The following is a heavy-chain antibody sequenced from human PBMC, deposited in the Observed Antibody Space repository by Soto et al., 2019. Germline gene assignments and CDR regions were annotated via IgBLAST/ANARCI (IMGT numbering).Heavy chain of an antibody. Sequence: QVQLVQSGAEVKKPGASVKVSCKASGYTFTSYGISWVRQAPGQGLEWMGWISAYNGNTNNAQKLQGRITMTTDASPSTADMALRSLSSDDTALYYCARDSPPVDYWGQGTLVTVSS. CDR3: ARDSPPVDY. V-gene: IGHV1-18*01. J-gene: IGHJ4*02. CDR2: ISAYNGNT. CDR1: GYTFTSYG.